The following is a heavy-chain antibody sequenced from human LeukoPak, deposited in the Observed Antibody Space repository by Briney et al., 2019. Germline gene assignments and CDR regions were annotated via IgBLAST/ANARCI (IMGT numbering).Heavy chain of an antibody. CDR1: GFTFSSSA. Sequence: GGSLRLSCAASGFTFSSSAMSWVRQAPGKGLEWVSAISGSGGRTYYADSVKGRFTISRDNSKNTLYLQMNSLRAEDTAVYYCAKDPPYYDFWSGYLDYWGQGTLVTVSS. D-gene: IGHD3-3*01. J-gene: IGHJ4*02. V-gene: IGHV3-23*01. CDR2: ISGSGGRT. CDR3: AKDPPYYDFWSGYLDY.